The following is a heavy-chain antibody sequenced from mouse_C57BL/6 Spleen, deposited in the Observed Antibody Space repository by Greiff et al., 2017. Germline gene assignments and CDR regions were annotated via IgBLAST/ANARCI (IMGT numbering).Heavy chain of an antibody. CDR3: APTTVVAPFAY. Sequence: VQLQQSGAELVKPGASVKISCKASGYAFSSYWMNWVKRRPGKGLEWIGQSYPGDGDTNYNGKFKGKATLTADKSSSTAYMQLSGLASEDSAVFFCAPTTVVAPFAYWGQGTLVTVSA. D-gene: IGHD1-1*01. CDR1: GYAFSSYW. CDR2: SYPGDGDT. J-gene: IGHJ3*01. V-gene: IGHV1-80*01.